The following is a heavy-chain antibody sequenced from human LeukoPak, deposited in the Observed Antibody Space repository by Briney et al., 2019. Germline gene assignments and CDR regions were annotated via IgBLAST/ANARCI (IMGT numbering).Heavy chain of an antibody. CDR2: ISYDGSNK. V-gene: IGHV3-30-3*01. J-gene: IGHJ4*02. CDR3: ARVGDSSGYYYFDY. D-gene: IGHD3-22*01. CDR1: GFTFSSYA. Sequence: PGGSLRLSCAASGFTFSSYAMHWVRQAPGKGLEWVAVISYDGSNKYYADSVKGRFTISRDNSKNTLYLQMSSLRAEDTAVYYCARVGDSSGYYYFDYWGQGTLVTVSS.